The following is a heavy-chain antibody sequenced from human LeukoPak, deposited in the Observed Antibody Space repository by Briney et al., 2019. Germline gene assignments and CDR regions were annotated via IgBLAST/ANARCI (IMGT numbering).Heavy chain of an antibody. V-gene: IGHV3-30*18. CDR1: GFTFSSYG. D-gene: IGHD3-3*01. Sequence: PGRSLRLSCAASGFTFSSYGMHWVRQAPGKGLEWVAVISYDGSNKYYADSVKGRFTISRDNSKNTLYLQMNSLRAEDTAVYYCAKRLEPSAYYDFWSGSYFDYWGQGTLVTVSS. J-gene: IGHJ4*02. CDR2: ISYDGSNK. CDR3: AKRLEPSAYYDFWSGSYFDY.